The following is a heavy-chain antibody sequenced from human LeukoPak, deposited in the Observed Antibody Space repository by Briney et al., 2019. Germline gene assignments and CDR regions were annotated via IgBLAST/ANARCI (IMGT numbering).Heavy chain of an antibody. V-gene: IGHV3-48*04. CDR3: ARDTLGEGEDANYAVYYFDY. D-gene: IGHD4/OR15-4a*01. Sequence: GGPLRLSCAASGFTFSTYNMNWVRQAPGKGLEWVSYISSSSSTIYYADSVKGRFTISRDNGKNSLDLQMNSLRADDTAFYYCARDTLGEGEDANYAVYYFDYWGQGTVVTVSS. CDR2: ISSSSSTI. J-gene: IGHJ4*02. CDR1: GFTFSTYN.